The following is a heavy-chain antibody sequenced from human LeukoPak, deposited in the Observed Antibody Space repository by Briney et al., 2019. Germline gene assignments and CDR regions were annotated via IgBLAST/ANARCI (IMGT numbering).Heavy chain of an antibody. CDR1: GYTFTGYY. J-gene: IGHJ3*02. V-gene: IGHV1-46*01. Sequence: EASVKVSCKASGYTFTGYYMHWVRQAPGQGLEWMGWINPSGGSTSYAQKFQGRVTMTRDMSTSTVYMELSSLRSEDTAVYYCARGGYYDKYAFDIWGQGTMVTVSS. CDR2: INPSGGST. D-gene: IGHD3-22*01. CDR3: ARGGYYDKYAFDI.